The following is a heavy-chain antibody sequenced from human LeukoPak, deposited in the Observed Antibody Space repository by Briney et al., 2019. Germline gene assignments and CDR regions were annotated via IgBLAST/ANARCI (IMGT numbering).Heavy chain of an antibody. CDR3: ARSSGRRPHWYFDL. V-gene: IGHV3-13*01. CDR1: GFTFSSYD. CDR2: IGTAGDT. D-gene: IGHD3-10*01. Sequence: PGGSLRLSCAASGFTFSSYDMHWVRQTTGRGLEWVSGIGTAGDTYYPGSVKGRFTISRENAKNSLYLQMNSLRAEDTAVYYCARSSGRRPHWYFDLWGRGTLVTVSS. J-gene: IGHJ2*01.